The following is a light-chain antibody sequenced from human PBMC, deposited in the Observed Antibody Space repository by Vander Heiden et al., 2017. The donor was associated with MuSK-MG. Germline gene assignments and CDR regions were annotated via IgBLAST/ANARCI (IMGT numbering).Light chain of an antibody. V-gene: IGLV1-47*01. J-gene: IGLJ2*01. CDR2: RNN. Sequence: SVLPQPPSASGTPGQRVTISCSGSSSTLGGNYASWYPPLPGEASRLLIYRNNQRASGVPDRFSGSKSGTSAALAISGLQSGDEADYYCAAWDDSLSGQLFGGGTKLTVL. CDR3: AAWDDSLSGQL. CDR1: SSTLGGNY.